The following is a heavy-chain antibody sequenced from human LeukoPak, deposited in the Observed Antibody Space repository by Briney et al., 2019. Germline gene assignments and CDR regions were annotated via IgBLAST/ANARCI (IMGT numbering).Heavy chain of an antibody. CDR3: VKGSVTYTGGYFDY. V-gene: IGHV3-30*03. Sequence: GGSLRLSCAASGFTFSNYDMHWVRQAPGKGLEWVAVISYDGSNKYYADSVKGRFTISRANSKNTLFMQMNSLRVEDTAVYYCVKGSVTYTGGYFDYWGQGTLVTVSS. D-gene: IGHD3-10*01. J-gene: IGHJ4*02. CDR2: ISYDGSNK. CDR1: GFTFSNYD.